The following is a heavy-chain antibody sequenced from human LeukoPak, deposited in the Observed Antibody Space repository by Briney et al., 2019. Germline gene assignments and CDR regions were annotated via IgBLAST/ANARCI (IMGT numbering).Heavy chain of an antibody. CDR3: ASSILVGTWFDP. CDR2: INPNSGGT. J-gene: IGHJ5*02. D-gene: IGHD1-26*01. Sequence: ASVKVSCKVSGYTLTELSMHWVRQAPGQGLEWMGRINPNSGGTNYAQKFQGRVTMTRDTSISTAYMELSRLRSDDTAVYYCASSILVGTWFDPWGQGTLVTVSS. CDR1: GYTLTELS. V-gene: IGHV1-2*06.